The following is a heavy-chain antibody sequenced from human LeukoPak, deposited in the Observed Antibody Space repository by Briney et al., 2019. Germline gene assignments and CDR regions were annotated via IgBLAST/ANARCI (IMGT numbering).Heavy chain of an antibody. J-gene: IGHJ4*02. V-gene: IGHV3-30*02. CDR1: GFTFSDFG. D-gene: IGHD4-17*01. Sequence: GGSLRLSCAASGFTFSDFGMHWVRQAPGKGLEWVALTRSDGSNKYYAESVKGRFTISRDSSKNTLFLQLNSLRVEDTAVYYCAKDRDDYGNDCWGQGVLVTVST. CDR2: TRSDGSNK. CDR3: AKDRDDYGNDC.